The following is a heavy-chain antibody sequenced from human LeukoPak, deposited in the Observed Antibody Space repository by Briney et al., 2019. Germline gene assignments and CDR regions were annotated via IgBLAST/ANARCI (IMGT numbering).Heavy chain of an antibody. CDR2: ISASRGTT. D-gene: IGHD2-2*01. CDR3: AKDLGRQVYCRSTSCPGLWFDP. J-gene: IGHJ5*02. V-gene: IGHV3-23*01. Sequence: PGRPLRLSCAASGFIFSSSVMNWVRQAPGKGLEWVSAISASRGTTYYADSVRGRFTISRDNSKNTLYLQMNNLRADDTAVYYCAKDLGRQVYCRSTSCPGLWFDPRGQGALVTVSS. CDR1: GFIFSSSV.